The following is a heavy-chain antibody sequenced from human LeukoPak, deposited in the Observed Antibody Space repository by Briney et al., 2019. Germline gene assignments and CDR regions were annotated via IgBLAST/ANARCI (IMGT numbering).Heavy chain of an antibody. CDR1: GASISSGNW. CDR3: TRESGAFSPFGF. Sequence: SGTLSLTCAVSGASISSGNWWSWVRQPPGKGLEWIGEVHLNGATNYNPSLESRFSMSIDKSNNHLSLEVTSVTAADTAMYYCTRESGAFSPFGFWGQGTLVTVSS. V-gene: IGHV4-4*02. J-gene: IGHJ4*02. CDR2: VHLNGAT. D-gene: IGHD1-26*01.